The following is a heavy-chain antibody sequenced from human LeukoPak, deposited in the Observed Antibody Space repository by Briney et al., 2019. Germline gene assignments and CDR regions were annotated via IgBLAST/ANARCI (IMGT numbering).Heavy chain of an antibody. CDR3: ARGLLTGYSSSWYVGSYNWFDP. Sequence: PSETLSPTCAVYGGSSSGYYWSWIRQPPGKGLEWIGEINHSGSTNYNPSLKSRVTISVDTSKNQFSLKLSSVTAADTAVYYCARGLLTGYSSSWYVGSYNWFDPWGQGTLVTVSS. CDR1: GGSSSGYY. CDR2: INHSGST. V-gene: IGHV4-34*01. D-gene: IGHD6-13*01. J-gene: IGHJ5*02.